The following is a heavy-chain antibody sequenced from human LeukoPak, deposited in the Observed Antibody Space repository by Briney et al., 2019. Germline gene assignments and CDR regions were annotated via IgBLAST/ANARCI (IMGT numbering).Heavy chain of an antibody. J-gene: IGHJ6*03. CDR1: GGSFSGYY. CDR3: ARGRGVFGVVHYYMDV. Sequence: SETLSLTCAVYGGSFSGYYWSWIRQHPGKGLEWIGEINHSGSTNYNPSLKSRVTISVDTSKNQFSLKLSSVTAADTAVYYCARGRGVFGVVHYYMDVWGKGTTVTVSS. D-gene: IGHD3-3*01. CDR2: INHSGST. V-gene: IGHV4-34*01.